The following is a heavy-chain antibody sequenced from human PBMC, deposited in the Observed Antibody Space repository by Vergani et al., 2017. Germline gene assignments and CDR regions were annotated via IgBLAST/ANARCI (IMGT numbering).Heavy chain of an antibody. J-gene: IGHJ6*03. CDR3: ATNRRGYSYGAYYYYYMDV. D-gene: IGHD5-18*01. V-gene: IGHV1-24*01. CDR2: FDPEDGET. CDR1: GYTLTELS. Sequence: QVQLVQSGAEVKKPGASVKVSCKVSGYTLTELSMHWVRQAPGKGLEWMGGFDPEDGETIYAQKFQGRVTMTEDASTDTAYMELSSLRSEDTAVYYCATNRRGYSYGAYYYYYMDVWGKGTTVTVSS.